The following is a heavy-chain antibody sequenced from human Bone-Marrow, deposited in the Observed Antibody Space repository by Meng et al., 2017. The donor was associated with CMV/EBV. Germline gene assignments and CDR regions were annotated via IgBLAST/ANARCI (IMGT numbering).Heavy chain of an antibody. D-gene: IGHD2/OR15-2a*01. J-gene: IGHJ4*02. CDR1: GGYFSGYY. CDR3: ARGFQDY. Sequence: TRSLTCAAYGGYFSGYYWSWIRQPPGKGLEWIGEINHSGSTNYNPSLKSRVTISVDTSKNQFSLKLSSVTAADTAVYYCARGFQDYWGQGTLVTVSS. V-gene: IGHV4-34*01. CDR2: INHSGST.